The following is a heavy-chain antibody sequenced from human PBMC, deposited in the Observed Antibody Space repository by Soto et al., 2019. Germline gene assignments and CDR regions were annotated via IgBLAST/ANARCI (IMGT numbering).Heavy chain of an antibody. V-gene: IGHV4-61*01. CDR3: AREPTTVTNYYYYALDV. CDR1: GGSVSSGSYY. J-gene: IGHJ6*02. D-gene: IGHD4-17*01. Sequence: QVQLQESGPGLVKPSETLSLTCTVSGGSVSSGSYYWSWIRQPPGKGLEWIGYISYSGSTNYNPSLKSRLTISVDTSKNQFSLKLSSVPAADTAVYYCAREPTTVTNYYYYALDVWGQGTTVTVSS. CDR2: ISYSGST.